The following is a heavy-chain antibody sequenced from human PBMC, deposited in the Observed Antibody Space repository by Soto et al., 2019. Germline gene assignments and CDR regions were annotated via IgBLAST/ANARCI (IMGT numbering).Heavy chain of an antibody. J-gene: IGHJ5*02. CDR1: GSTFRNYY. CDR2: INRSGENT. V-gene: IGHV1-46*01. D-gene: IGHD3-10*01. Sequence: GPVKVSCKASGSTFRNYYVHWVRQPPRQGLEWMGIINRSGENTNYAQKCQGIVSMNRDTTACTFYMELSSQTSEDTAVYYGAKYYYGTSEYFDPWGQGTLVTVSS. CDR3: AKYYYGTSEYFDP.